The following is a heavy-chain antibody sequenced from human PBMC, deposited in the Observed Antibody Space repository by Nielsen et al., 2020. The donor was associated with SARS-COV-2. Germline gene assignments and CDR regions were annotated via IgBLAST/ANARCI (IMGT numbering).Heavy chain of an antibody. CDR2: ISWNSGSI. J-gene: IGHJ4*02. CDR3: AKVLYSGSYRGGLDY. Sequence: SLKISCAASGFTFDDYAMHWVRQAPGKGLEWVSGISWNSGSIGYADSVKGRFTISRDNAKNSLYLQMNSLRAEDTALYYCAKVLYSGSYRGGLDYWGQGTLVTVSS. V-gene: IGHV3-9*01. D-gene: IGHD1-26*01. CDR1: GFTFDDYA.